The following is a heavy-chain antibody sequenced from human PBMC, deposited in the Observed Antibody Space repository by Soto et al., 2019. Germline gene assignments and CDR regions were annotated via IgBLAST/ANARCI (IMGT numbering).Heavy chain of an antibody. CDR2: INHSGST. D-gene: IGHD2-15*01. V-gene: IGHV4-34*01. Sequence: PSETLSLSCAVYGGSFSGYYWSWIRQPPGKGLEWIGEINHSGSTNYNPSLKSRVTISVDTSKNQFSLKLSSVTAADTAVYYCARGVRYCSGGSCSSSKIRFDPWGQGTLVTVSS. CDR1: GGSFSGYY. J-gene: IGHJ5*02. CDR3: ARGVRYCSGGSCSSSKIRFDP.